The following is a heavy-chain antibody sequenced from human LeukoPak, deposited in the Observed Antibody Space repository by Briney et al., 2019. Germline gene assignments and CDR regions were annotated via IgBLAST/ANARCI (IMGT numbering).Heavy chain of an antibody. J-gene: IGHJ4*02. CDR1: GGSFSGYY. Sequence: SETLSLTCAVYGGSFSGYYWSWIRQPPGKGLEWIGEINHSGSTNYNPSLKTRVTISVDTSKNQFSLKLSSVTAADTAVYYCARTPSSGWPNTFDYWGQGTLVTVSS. CDR2: INHSGST. V-gene: IGHV4-34*01. CDR3: ARTPSSGWPNTFDY. D-gene: IGHD6-19*01.